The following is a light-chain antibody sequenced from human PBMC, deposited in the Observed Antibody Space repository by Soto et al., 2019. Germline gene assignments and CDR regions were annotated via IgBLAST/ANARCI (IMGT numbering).Light chain of an antibody. Sequence: DIQMTQSPSSLSASVGDRVTITCRASQGISTYLVWYQQKPGTVPKLLIFAASTLHSGVPSRFSGSGSGTDFTLTISSLQPEDVATYYCQNYNGAPWTFGQGTTVEIK. CDR2: AAS. V-gene: IGKV1-27*01. CDR1: QGISTY. CDR3: QNYNGAPWT. J-gene: IGKJ1*01.